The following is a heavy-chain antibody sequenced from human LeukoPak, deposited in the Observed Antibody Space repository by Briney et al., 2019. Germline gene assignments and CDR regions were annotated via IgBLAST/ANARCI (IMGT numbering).Heavy chain of an antibody. CDR1: GFTFSSYG. V-gene: IGHV3-33*01. J-gene: IGHJ4*02. CDR2: VWYDGSEK. D-gene: IGHD7-27*01. CDR3: ARDRGDPDYYFDQ. Sequence: TGRSLRLSCAASGFTFSSYGIHWVRQAPGKGLEWVAVVWYDGSEKYYADSVKGRFTISRDNSKNTLYLQMNSLRAEDTAIYYCARDRGDPDYYFDQWGQGTLVTVSS.